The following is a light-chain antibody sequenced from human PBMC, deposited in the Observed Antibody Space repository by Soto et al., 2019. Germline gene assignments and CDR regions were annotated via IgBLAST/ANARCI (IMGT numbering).Light chain of an antibody. CDR3: QQYVIYPYT. Sequence: DIQMTQSPSSLSAFVGDGVTITCRASQAISTHLAWFQQRPGKAPKSLIYAASNLHSGVPSRFSGSGSGTDFTLTISSLQPEDFATYYCQQYVIYPYTFGHGTKLEIK. CDR2: AAS. J-gene: IGKJ2*01. CDR1: QAISTH. V-gene: IGKV1-16*01.